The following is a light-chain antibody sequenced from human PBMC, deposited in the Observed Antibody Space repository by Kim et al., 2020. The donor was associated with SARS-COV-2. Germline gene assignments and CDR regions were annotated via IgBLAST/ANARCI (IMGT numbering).Light chain of an antibody. V-gene: IGKV4-1*01. J-gene: IGKJ4*01. CDR3: KQYYSTSLT. Sequence: DIVMTQSPDSLAVSLGERATINCKSSQSVLYSTNNKNYLAWYQQKPGQPPKLLIYWASTRESGVPARFIGSGSGRDFTLTISSRLAEDGAVLYCKQYYSTSLTFGGGTKVDIK. CDR1: QSVLYSTNNKNY. CDR2: WAS.